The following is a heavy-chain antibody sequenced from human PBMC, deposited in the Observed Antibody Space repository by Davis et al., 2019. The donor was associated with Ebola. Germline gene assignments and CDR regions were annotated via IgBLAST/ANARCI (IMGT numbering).Heavy chain of an antibody. V-gene: IGHV4-4*02. CDR2: IYHSGTT. CDR3: VRHQPNYFGMDV. J-gene: IGHJ6*04. D-gene: IGHD2-8*01. CDR1: GASISSGKW. Sequence: MPSETLSLTCAVSGASISSGKWWSWVRQTPEKGLEWIGEIYHSGTTNYNPSLKSRVTISVDTSNNQFSLSLNSVTAADTAVYYCVRHQPNYFGMDVWGEGTTVIVSS.